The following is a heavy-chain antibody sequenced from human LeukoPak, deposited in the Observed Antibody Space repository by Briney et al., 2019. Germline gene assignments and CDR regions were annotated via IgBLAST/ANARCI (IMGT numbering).Heavy chain of an antibody. D-gene: IGHD1/OR15-1a*01. V-gene: IGHV3-23*01. CDR2: FTGSDGNI. J-gene: IGHJ5*02. CDR1: GSTFSSQA. Sequence: PGGSLRLSCAASGSTFSSQALSWVRQAPGKGLEWVPSFTGSDGNIHYADSVKGRFTLSRDSSKETMYLQMISLRADDTATYYCAAGGGNTFNPWGQGILVTVSS. CDR3: AAGGGNTFNP.